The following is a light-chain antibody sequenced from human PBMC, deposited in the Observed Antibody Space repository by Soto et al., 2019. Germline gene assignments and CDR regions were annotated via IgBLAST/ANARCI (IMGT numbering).Light chain of an antibody. CDR2: GNS. V-gene: IGLV1-40*01. J-gene: IGLJ1*01. Sequence: QSVLTQPPSVSGAPGQRVTISCTGSSSNLGAGHDVHWYQQLPGTAPKFLIYGNSNRPSGVPDRFSGSKSGTSASLAITGLQAEDEADYYCQSYDSSLSGDVFGTGTKVTVL. CDR3: QSYDSSLSGDV. CDR1: SSNLGAGHD.